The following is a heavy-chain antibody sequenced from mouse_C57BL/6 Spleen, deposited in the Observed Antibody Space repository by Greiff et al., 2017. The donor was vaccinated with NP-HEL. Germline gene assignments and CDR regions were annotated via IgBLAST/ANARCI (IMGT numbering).Heavy chain of an antibody. J-gene: IGHJ3*01. D-gene: IGHD1-1*01. CDR2: IDPEDGET. CDR3: ARSGPVVAKGFAY. Sequence: EVKVVESGAELVKPGTSVKLSCTASGFNIKDYYMHWVKQRTEQGLEWIGRIDPEDGETKYAPKFQGKATITADTSSNTAYLQLSSLTSEDTAVYYCARSGPVVAKGFAYWGQGTLVTVSA. V-gene: IGHV14-2*01. CDR1: GFNIKDYY.